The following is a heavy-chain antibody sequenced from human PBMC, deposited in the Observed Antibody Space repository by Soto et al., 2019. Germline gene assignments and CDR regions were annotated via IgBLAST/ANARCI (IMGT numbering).Heavy chain of an antibody. CDR2: IYYSGST. J-gene: IGHJ6*02. D-gene: IGHD6-13*01. CDR3: ARDSFGLYSSSWPADGMEV. CDR1: GGSVSSGDYY. V-gene: IGHV4-30-4*01. Sequence: SETLSLTCTVSGGSVSSGDYYWSWIRQPPGKGLEWIGYIYYSGSTYYNPSLKSRVTISVDTSKNQFSLKLSSVTAADTAVYYCARDSFGLYSSSWPADGMEVWGQGTTVTVSS.